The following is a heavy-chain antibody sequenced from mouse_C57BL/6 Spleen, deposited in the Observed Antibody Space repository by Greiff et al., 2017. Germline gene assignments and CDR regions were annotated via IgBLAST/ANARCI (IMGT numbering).Heavy chain of an antibody. CDR3: ARFYDPYYFDY. J-gene: IGHJ2*01. V-gene: IGHV1-81*01. Sequence: VQLQQSGAELARPGASVKLSCKASGYTFTSYGISWVKRRTGQGLGWIGEIYPRSGNTYYNEKFKGKATLTADKSSSTAYMELRSLTSEDSAVYFCARFYDPYYFDYWGQGTTLTVSS. D-gene: IGHD1-1*01. CDR1: GYTFTSYG. CDR2: IYPRSGNT.